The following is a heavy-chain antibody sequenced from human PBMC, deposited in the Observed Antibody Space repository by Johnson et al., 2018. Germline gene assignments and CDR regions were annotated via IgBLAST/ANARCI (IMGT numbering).Heavy chain of an antibody. V-gene: IGHV3-9*01. J-gene: IGHJ1*01. CDR2: ISGNSGKI. CDR3: AKDDTSGWYRYFQH. CDR1: GFIFDDYA. D-gene: IGHD6-19*01. Sequence: EVQLVETGGGLVQPGRSLRLSCAASGFIFDDYAMHWVRQAPGKGLEWVSGISGNSGKIEYADSVKGRLTISRDNAKNSLYLQMNSLRTEDTALYYCAKDDTSGWYRYFQHWGQGTLVTVSS.